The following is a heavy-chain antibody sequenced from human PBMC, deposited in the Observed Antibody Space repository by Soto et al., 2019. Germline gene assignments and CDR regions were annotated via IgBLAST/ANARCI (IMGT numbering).Heavy chain of an antibody. V-gene: IGHV3-74*01. CDR2: ISSDGSST. D-gene: IGHD6-19*01. CDR1: EFTFSRYW. Sequence: GGSLRLSCAASEFTFSRYWMHWVRQAPGKGLLWVSRISSDGSSTSYADSVKGRVTISRDNAKNTLYLQMNSLRAEDTAVYYCARVRSGSGWEPYDYWGQGTLVTVSS. J-gene: IGHJ4*02. CDR3: ARVRSGSGWEPYDY.